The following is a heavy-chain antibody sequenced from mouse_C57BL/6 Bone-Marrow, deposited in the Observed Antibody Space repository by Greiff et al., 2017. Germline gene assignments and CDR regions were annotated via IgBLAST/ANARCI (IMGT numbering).Heavy chain of an antibody. CDR2: IDPSDSYT. J-gene: IGHJ3*01. CDR3: ASEDCYGVFAY. D-gene: IGHD2-3*01. CDR1: GYTFTSYW. Sequence: QVQLQQPGAELVMPGASVKLSCKASGYTFTSYWMHWVKQRPGQGLEWIGEIDPSDSYTNYNQKFKGKSTLTVDKSSSPAYMQLSSLTSEDSAVYYCASEDCYGVFAYWGQGTLVTVSA. V-gene: IGHV1-69*01.